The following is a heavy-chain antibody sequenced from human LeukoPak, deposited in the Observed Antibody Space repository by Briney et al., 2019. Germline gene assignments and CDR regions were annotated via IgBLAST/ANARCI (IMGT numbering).Heavy chain of an antibody. CDR1: GFTFSSYG. V-gene: IGHV3-30*18. Sequence: GGSLRLSCAASGFTFSSYGMHWVRQAPGKGLEWVAVISYDGSNKYYADSVKGRFTISRDNSKNTLYLQMNSLRAEDTAVYYCAKSGFHYGSGSHLPYYFDYWGQGTLVTVSS. D-gene: IGHD3-10*01. CDR2: ISYDGSNK. J-gene: IGHJ4*02. CDR3: AKSGFHYGSGSHLPYYFDY.